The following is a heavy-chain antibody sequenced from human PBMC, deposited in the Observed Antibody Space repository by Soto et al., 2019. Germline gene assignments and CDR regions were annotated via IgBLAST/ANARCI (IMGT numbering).Heavy chain of an antibody. CDR2: IIPIFGTA. CDR1: GGTFSSYA. V-gene: IGHV1-69*13. D-gene: IGHD6-6*01. CDR3: ARVVERPNSSSSGHPYSYGLDV. Sequence: GASVKVSCKASGGTFSSYAISWVRQAPGQGLEWMGGIIPIFGTANYAQKFQGRVTITADESTSTAYMELSSLRSEDTAMYYCARVVERPNSSSSGHPYSYGLDVWGQGTTVTVSS. J-gene: IGHJ6*02.